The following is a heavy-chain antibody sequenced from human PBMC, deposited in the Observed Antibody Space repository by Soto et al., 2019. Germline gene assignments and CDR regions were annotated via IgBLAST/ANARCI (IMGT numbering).Heavy chain of an antibody. J-gene: IGHJ4*02. CDR1: GGSISGYY. CDR3: ARGFGLLWFGELLHSFFDY. Sequence: PSETLSLTCTVSGGSISGYYWSWIRQPPGKGLEWIGYMYKTGSTVYNPSFKSRVTISVDTSKNQFSLKLSSVTAADTAVYYCARGFGLLWFGELLHSFFDYWGQGTLVTVSS. D-gene: IGHD3-10*01. CDR2: MYKTGST. V-gene: IGHV4-59*12.